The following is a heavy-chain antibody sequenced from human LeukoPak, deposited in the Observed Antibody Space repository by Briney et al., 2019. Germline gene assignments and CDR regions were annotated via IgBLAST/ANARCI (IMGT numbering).Heavy chain of an antibody. D-gene: IGHD5-12*01. J-gene: IGHJ4*02. CDR2: INHSGST. Sequence: SETLSLTCAVYGGSFSGYYWSWIRQPPGKGLEWIGEINHSGSTNYNPSLKSRVTISVDTSKNQFSLKLSSVTAADTAVYYCARGRKAGYSGCDWNDYWGQGTLVTVSS. CDR1: GGSFSGYY. CDR3: ARGRKAGYSGCDWNDY. V-gene: IGHV4-34*01.